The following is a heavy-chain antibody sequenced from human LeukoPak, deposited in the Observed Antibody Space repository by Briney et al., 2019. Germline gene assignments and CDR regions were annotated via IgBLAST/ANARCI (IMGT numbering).Heavy chain of an antibody. Sequence: AASVKVSCKASGYTFSATYGITWVRQAPGQGLEWMGWISGYNGATNYAQKLRGRVTMTTDTSTSTAYMELRSLTSDGTAVYYCARGWYMAEASTWGAFDSWGQGTLVTVSS. CDR3: ARGWYMAEASTWGAFDS. J-gene: IGHJ4*02. CDR1: GYTFSATYG. V-gene: IGHV1-18*01. D-gene: IGHD2-8*02. CDR2: ISGYNGAT.